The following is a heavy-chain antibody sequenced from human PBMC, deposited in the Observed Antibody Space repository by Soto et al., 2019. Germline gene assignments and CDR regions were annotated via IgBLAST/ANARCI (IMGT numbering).Heavy chain of an antibody. D-gene: IGHD2-15*01. J-gene: IGHJ4*02. CDR3: AKEGGCSGGSCYRAFDY. V-gene: IGHV3-30*18. CDR2: ISYDGSNK. CDR1: GVTFSSYG. Sequence: GGSLRLSCAASGVTFSSYGMHWVRQAPGKGLEWVAVISYDGSNKYYADSVKGRFTISRDNSKNTLYLQMNSLRAEDTAVYYCAKEGGCSGGSCYRAFDYWGQGTLVTVSS.